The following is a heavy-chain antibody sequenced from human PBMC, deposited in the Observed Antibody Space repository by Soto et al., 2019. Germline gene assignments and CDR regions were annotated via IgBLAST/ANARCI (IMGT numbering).Heavy chain of an antibody. J-gene: IGHJ4*02. D-gene: IGHD3-22*01. Sequence: EVHLVESGGDLVQPGGSLRLSCAVSGFSLSDYYIDWVRQAPGKGLELVGRSRDKASGYSTEYAASVTGRFTTSRDDSKSSVRLQMNSLKTEATAVYSCVRAIYYTDSRGYTRCFDDWGRGTLVTVAS. V-gene: IGHV3-72*01. CDR3: VRAIYYTDSRGYTRCFDD. CDR2: SRDKASGYST. CDR1: GFSLSDYY.